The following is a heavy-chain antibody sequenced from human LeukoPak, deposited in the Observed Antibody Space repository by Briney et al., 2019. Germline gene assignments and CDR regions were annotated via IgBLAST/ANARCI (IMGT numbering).Heavy chain of an antibody. J-gene: IGHJ4*02. V-gene: IGHV3-30*18. CDR3: AKDPTMVRGVNYPPDYFDY. CDR2: LSYDGINK. CDR1: EFTFGTYG. Sequence: GGSLSPSGAAPEFTFGTYGMHWSGKAPGKGWEWGELLSYDGINKYYADSVKGRFTISRDNSKNTLYLQMNSLRAEDTAVYYCAKDPTMVRGVNYPPDYFDYWGQGTLVTVSS. D-gene: IGHD3-10*01.